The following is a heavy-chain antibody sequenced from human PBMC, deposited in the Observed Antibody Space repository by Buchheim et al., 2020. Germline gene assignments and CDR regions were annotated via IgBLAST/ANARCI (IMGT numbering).Heavy chain of an antibody. D-gene: IGHD3-9*01. CDR3: ACSTGSWKVDY. CDR1: GGSISSENW. J-gene: IGHJ4*02. V-gene: IGHV4-4*02. CDR2: ISYSGRT. Sequence: QVQLQESGPGLVKPSGTLSLTCAVSGGSISSENWWYWVRQPPGKGLEWIGEISYSGRTIYNPSLKSRVTISRDASKNQFSLKLTSVTAADTAVYYCACSTGSWKVDYWGQGTL.